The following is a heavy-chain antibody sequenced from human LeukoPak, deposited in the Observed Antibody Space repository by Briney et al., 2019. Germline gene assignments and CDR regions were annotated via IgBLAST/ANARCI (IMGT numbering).Heavy chain of an antibody. V-gene: IGHV3-48*01. CDR1: GFTFSSYG. Sequence: PGGSLRLSCAASGFTFSSYGMNWVRQAPGKGLEWISYISSSTIYYADSVKGRFTISRDNAKNSLYLQMDNLRAEDTAVYYCARSKSYSSGWTDFDCWGQGTLVTVSS. J-gene: IGHJ4*02. D-gene: IGHD6-19*01. CDR3: ARSKSYSSGWTDFDC. CDR2: ISSSTI.